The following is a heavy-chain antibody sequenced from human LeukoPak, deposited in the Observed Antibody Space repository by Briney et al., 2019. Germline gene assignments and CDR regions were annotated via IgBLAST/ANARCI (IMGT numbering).Heavy chain of an antibody. CDR3: ASAMVRGVLDY. J-gene: IGHJ4*02. CDR1: GFTVSSNY. V-gene: IGHV3-53*01. Sequence: PGGSLRLSCAASGFTVSSNYMSWVRQAPGKGLEWVSVIYSGGSTYYADSVKGRFTISRDNSKNTLYLQMNSLRAEDTAVYYCASAMVRGVLDYWGQGTLVTVSS. D-gene: IGHD3-10*01. CDR2: IYSGGST.